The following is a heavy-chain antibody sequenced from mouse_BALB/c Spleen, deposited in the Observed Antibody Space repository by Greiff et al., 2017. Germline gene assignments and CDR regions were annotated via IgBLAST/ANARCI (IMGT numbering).Heavy chain of an antibody. CDR3: ARAYGYGYFDV. J-gene: IGHJ1*01. Sequence: DVKLQESGPGLVKPSQSLSLTCSVTGYSITSGYYWNWIRQFPGNKLEWMGYISYDGSNNYNPSLKNRISITRDTSKNQFFLKLNSVTTEDTATYYCARAYGYGYFDVWGAGTTVTVSS. CDR2: ISYDGSN. CDR1: GYSITSGYY. V-gene: IGHV3-6*02. D-gene: IGHD1-1*01.